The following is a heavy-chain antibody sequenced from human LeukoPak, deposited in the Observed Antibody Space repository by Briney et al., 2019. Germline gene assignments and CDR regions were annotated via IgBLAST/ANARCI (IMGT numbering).Heavy chain of an antibody. V-gene: IGHV3-30*02. Sequence: GGSLRLSCEASGFSFTNYGMHWVRRAPGKGLEWVSFTRYDGSTEYYAESVKGRFTISRDNSRNSVFLQMNSLRPEDTALYHCAKEVDCPSDCLFFHSWGQGTLVTVSS. CDR3: AKEVDCPSDCLFFHS. D-gene: IGHD2-21*02. CDR2: TRYDGSTE. J-gene: IGHJ4*02. CDR1: GFSFTNYG.